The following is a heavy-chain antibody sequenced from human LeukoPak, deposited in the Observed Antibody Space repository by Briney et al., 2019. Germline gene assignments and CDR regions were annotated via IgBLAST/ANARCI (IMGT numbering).Heavy chain of an antibody. CDR2: IRYDGSNK. V-gene: IGHV3-30*02. CDR1: GFTFSSYG. CDR3: AKDRLLWFGELELFDY. Sequence: PGGSLRLCCAASGFTFSSYGMHWVRQAPGTGLEWVAFIRYDGSNKYYADSVKGRFTISRDNSKNTLYLQMNSLRAEDTAVYYCAKDRLLWFGELELFDYWGQGTLVTVSS. D-gene: IGHD3-10*01. J-gene: IGHJ4*02.